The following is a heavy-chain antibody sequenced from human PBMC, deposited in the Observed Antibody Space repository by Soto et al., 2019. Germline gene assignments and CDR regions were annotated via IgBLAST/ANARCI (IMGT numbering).Heavy chain of an antibody. CDR1: GDSITDGDYY. D-gene: IGHD5-18*01. V-gene: IGHV4-30-4*01. CDR2: IYYNGII. J-gene: IGHJ5*02. Sequence: SVTLSLTCTVCGDSITDGDYYWRWIRQPPGKDLEWIAYIYYNGIIHYNPTLKSRVTISLDPSKNQFSLTMTSVTDADTAVYSCARSIQEGCYPWRQGTRVTVSS. CDR3: ARSIQEGCYP.